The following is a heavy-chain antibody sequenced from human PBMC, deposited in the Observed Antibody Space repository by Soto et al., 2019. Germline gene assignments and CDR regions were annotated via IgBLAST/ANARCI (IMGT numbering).Heavy chain of an antibody. Sequence: QVQLVQSGAEVKKPGSSVKVSCKSSGGTYSPYTINWVRQAPGQGLEWMGRIIPFLGVTNYGLKFQARVTLTADKATQTGYMELRGLRFEDTAVYYCARDWESSVSTWSFGGFWGRGTLVTVSS. CDR1: GGTYSPYT. V-gene: IGHV1-69*08. CDR3: ARDWESSVSTWSFGGF. D-gene: IGHD3-16*01. J-gene: IGHJ4*02. CDR2: IIPFLGVT.